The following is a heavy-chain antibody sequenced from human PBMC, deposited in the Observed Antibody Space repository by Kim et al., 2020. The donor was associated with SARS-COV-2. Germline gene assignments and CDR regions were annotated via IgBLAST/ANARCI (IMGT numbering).Heavy chain of an antibody. CDR3: ARAWYCGGDCYFVSHAFDI. CDR2: ISYDGSNK. Sequence: GGSLRLSCAASGFTFSSYAMHWVRQAPGKGLEWVAVISYDGSNKYYADSVKGRFTISRDNSKNTLYLQMNSLRAEDTAVYYCARAWYCGGDCYFVSHAFDIWGQGTMVTVSS. D-gene: IGHD2-21*01. V-gene: IGHV3-30-3*01. CDR1: GFTFSSYA. J-gene: IGHJ3*02.